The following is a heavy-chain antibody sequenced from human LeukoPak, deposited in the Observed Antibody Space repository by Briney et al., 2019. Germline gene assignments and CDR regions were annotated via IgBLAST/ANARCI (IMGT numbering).Heavy chain of an antibody. CDR2: ISSSSSYI. D-gene: IGHD5-24*01. CDR3: ARGEMATSFDY. Sequence: GESLRLSCAASGFTFSSYSINWVRQAPGKGLEWVSSISSSSSYIYYADSVKGRFTISRDNAKNSLYLQMNSLRAEDTAVYYCARGEMATSFDYWGQGTLVTVSS. J-gene: IGHJ4*02. CDR1: GFTFSSYS. V-gene: IGHV3-21*01.